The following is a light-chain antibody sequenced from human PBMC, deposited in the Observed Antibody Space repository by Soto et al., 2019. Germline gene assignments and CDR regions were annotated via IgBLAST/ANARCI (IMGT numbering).Light chain of an antibody. Sequence: QSALTQPASVSGSPGQSITIACTGTSSDIGGYNFVSWYQQHPGKAPKLLIYEVGNRPSGVSNRFSGSKSGNTASLTISGLQAEDEAHYYFNSYRTVSTYVFGTGTKVTVL. V-gene: IGLV2-14*01. J-gene: IGLJ1*01. CDR3: NSYRTVSTYV. CDR2: EVG. CDR1: SSDIGGYNF.